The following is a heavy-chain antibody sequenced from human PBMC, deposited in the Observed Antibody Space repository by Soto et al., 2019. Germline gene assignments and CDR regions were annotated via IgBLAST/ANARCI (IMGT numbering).Heavy chain of an antibody. CDR1: GFSLSNGKVG. CDR2: IFSNDEK. J-gene: IGHJ6*03. D-gene: IGHD6-19*01. V-gene: IGHV2-26*01. Sequence: GSGPTLVNPTETLTPTCTVSGFSLSNGKVGVSWIRQPPGKALEWLAYIFSNDEKSYRTSLKSRLTISEDTSKSQVVLTMTNVDPVGTATYYCARILFGRSVAGGYFYMDVWGKGTTVTVSS. CDR3: ARILFGRSVAGGYFYMDV.